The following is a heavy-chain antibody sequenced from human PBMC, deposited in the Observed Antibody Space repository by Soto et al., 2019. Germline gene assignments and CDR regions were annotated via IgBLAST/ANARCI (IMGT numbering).Heavy chain of an antibody. V-gene: IGHV3-30*03. Sequence: PGGSLRLSCAASGFTFSSYGMHWVRQAPGKGLEWVAVISYDGSNKYYADSVKGRFTISRDNSKNTLYLQMNSLRAEDTAVYYCATGEQWLVPGAFDIWGQGTMVPVS. D-gene: IGHD6-19*01. J-gene: IGHJ3*02. CDR2: ISYDGSNK. CDR1: GFTFSSYG. CDR3: ATGEQWLVPGAFDI.